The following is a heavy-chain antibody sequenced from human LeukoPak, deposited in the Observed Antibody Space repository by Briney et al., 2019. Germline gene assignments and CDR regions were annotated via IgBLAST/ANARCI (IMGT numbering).Heavy chain of an antibody. Sequence: GGSLRLSCAASGFTFSGSATHWVRQASGKGLEWVGRIRSEANSYATAYAASVKGRFTISRDDSKNTAYLQMNSLKTEDTAVYYCTRPPTYYYDSSGYKDWGQGTLVTVSS. CDR1: GFTFSGSA. D-gene: IGHD3-22*01. CDR3: TRPPTYYYDSSGYKD. V-gene: IGHV3-73*01. CDR2: IRSEANSYAT. J-gene: IGHJ4*02.